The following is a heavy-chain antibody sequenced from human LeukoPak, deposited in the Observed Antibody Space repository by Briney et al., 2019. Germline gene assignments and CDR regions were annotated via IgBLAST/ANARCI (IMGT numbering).Heavy chain of an antibody. CDR1: GASVSSSH. J-gene: IGHJ4*02. V-gene: IGHV4-59*02. CDR2: LSYTGKT. D-gene: IGHD2/OR15-2a*01. Sequence: SETLSLTCAVSGASVSSSHWNWIRQFPGRGLEWIGCLSYTGKTDYNPSLISRVTISLDTSKNQVSLKLTSVTAAGTAVYYCSEGYFEPFDHWGQGTLVTVSS. CDR3: SEGYFEPFDH.